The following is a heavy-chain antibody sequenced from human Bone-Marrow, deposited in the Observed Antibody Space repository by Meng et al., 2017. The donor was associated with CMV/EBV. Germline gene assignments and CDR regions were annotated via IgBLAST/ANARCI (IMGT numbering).Heavy chain of an antibody. Sequence: GGSLRLSCAASGFTFSSYAMHWVRQAPGKGLEWVVFIRYDGSNKYYADSVKGRFTISRDNSKNTLYLQMNSLRAEDTAVYYCAKYTYGDYHYYYYYGMDVWGQGTKVTVYS. D-gene: IGHD4-17*01. CDR2: IRYDGSNK. CDR3: AKYTYGDYHYYYYYGMDV. V-gene: IGHV3-30*02. CDR1: GFTFSSYA. J-gene: IGHJ6*01.